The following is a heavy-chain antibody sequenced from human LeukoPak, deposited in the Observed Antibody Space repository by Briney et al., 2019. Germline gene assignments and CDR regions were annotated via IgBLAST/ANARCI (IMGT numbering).Heavy chain of an antibody. Sequence: ASVKVSCKASGYTFTGYYMHWVRQAPGQGLEWMGWISAYNGNTNYAQKFQGRVTMTTDTSTSTAYMELKSLRSDDTAVYYCAGLAYDILTGYPPGSFDHWGQGTLVTVSS. J-gene: IGHJ4*02. CDR3: AGLAYDILTGYPPGSFDH. CDR2: ISAYNGNT. D-gene: IGHD3-9*01. V-gene: IGHV1-18*04. CDR1: GYTFTGYY.